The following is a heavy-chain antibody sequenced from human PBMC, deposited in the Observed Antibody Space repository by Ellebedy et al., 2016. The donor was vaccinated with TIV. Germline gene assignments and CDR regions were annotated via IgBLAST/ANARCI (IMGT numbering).Heavy chain of an antibody. Sequence: GESLKISCAASGFTFSSSWMNWVRQAPGKGLEWVANIKQDGSEKYYVDSVKGRFTISRDNAKNSLYLQMNSLRAEDTAVYYCVRRTGDYWGQGTLVTVSA. V-gene: IGHV3-7*01. J-gene: IGHJ4*02. D-gene: IGHD1/OR15-1a*01. CDR2: IKQDGSEK. CDR1: GFTFSSSW. CDR3: VRRTGDY.